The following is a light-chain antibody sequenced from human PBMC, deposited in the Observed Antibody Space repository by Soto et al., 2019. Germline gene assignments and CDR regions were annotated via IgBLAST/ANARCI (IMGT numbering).Light chain of an antibody. V-gene: IGKV3-15*01. CDR2: GAS. Sequence: EIVMTQSPGALSVSPGERVTFSCRASESVGNNLAWYQQSPGQTPSLLIYGASIRAPGVPARFSGSGSGTEFTLTISSLQSEDFAVYYCHQYNNWPRAFGQGTKLDLK. CDR1: ESVGNN. J-gene: IGKJ2*01. CDR3: HQYNNWPRA.